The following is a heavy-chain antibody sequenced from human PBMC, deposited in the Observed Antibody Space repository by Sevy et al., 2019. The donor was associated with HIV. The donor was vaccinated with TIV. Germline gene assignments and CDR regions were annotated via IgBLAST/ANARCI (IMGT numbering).Heavy chain of an antibody. J-gene: IGHJ4*02. CDR3: ARDSTVITVFQY. Sequence: ASVKVSCKASGYTFTNYYIHWMRQAPGQGLEWMGIINPSGGSTSYAQKFQGRVTMTRDTSTSTVYMELSSLRSEETAVYYCARDSTVITVFQYWGQGTLVTVSS. CDR1: GYTFTNYY. D-gene: IGHD1-20*01. V-gene: IGHV1-46*01. CDR2: INPSGGST.